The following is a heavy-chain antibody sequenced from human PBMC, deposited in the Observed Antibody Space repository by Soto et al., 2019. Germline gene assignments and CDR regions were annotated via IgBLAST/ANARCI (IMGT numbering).Heavy chain of an antibody. CDR1: GYSISSGYY. CDR3: ARDENQAAAGTTSFDY. D-gene: IGHD6-13*01. CDR2: IYHSGST. V-gene: IGHV4-38-2*02. Sequence: PSETLSLTCAVSGYSISSGYYWGWIRQPPGKGLEWIGSIYHSGSTYYNPSLKSRVTISVDTSKNQFSLKLSSVTAADTAVYYCARDENQAAAGTTSFDYWGQGTLVTVSS. J-gene: IGHJ4*02.